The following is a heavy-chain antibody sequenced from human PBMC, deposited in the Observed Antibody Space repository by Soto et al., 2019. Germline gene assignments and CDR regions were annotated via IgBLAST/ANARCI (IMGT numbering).Heavy chain of an antibody. J-gene: IGHJ6*02. V-gene: IGHV1-2*02. D-gene: IGHD3-3*01. CDR2: INPNSGGT. CDR1: GYTFTGYY. Sequence: ASVKVSCKASGYTFTGYYMHWVRQAPGQGLEWMGWINPNSGGTNYAQKFQGRVTMTRDTSISTAYMELSRLRSDDTAVYYCARETYLRFLEWLNYYGMDVWGQGTTATVSS. CDR3: ARETYLRFLEWLNYYGMDV.